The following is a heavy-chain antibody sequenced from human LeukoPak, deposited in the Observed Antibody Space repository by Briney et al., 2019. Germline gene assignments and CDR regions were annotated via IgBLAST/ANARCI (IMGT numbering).Heavy chain of an antibody. CDR2: ISSSGSTI. CDR3: AKDMGSGWYVHDAFDI. Sequence: SGGSLRLSCAASGFTFSDYYMSWIRQAPGKGLEWVSYISSSGSTIYYADSVKGRFTISRDNAKNSLYLQMNSLRAEDTALYYCAKDMGSGWYVHDAFDIWGQGTMVTVSS. D-gene: IGHD6-19*01. V-gene: IGHV3-11*01. CDR1: GFTFSDYY. J-gene: IGHJ3*02.